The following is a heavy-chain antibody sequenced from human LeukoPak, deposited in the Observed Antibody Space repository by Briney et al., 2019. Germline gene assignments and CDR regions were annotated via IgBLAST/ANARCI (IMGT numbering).Heavy chain of an antibody. Sequence: ASVKVSCKASGYTFTSYGISWVRQAPGQGLEWMGWISAYNGNTNYAQKLQGRVTMTTDTSTSTAYMELRSLRSDDTAVYYCARPLYSYGQYYYYYGMDVWGQGTTVTVSS. CDR1: GYTFTSYG. J-gene: IGHJ6*02. D-gene: IGHD5-18*01. CDR2: ISAYNGNT. CDR3: ARPLYSYGQYYYYYGMDV. V-gene: IGHV1-18*01.